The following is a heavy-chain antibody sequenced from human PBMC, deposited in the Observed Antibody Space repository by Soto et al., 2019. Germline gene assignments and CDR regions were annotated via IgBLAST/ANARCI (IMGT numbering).Heavy chain of an antibody. D-gene: IGHD3-9*01. CDR3: ARDNDYDILNGYYVYYGMDV. V-gene: IGHV3-33*01. CDR2: IWYDGSNK. J-gene: IGHJ6*02. Sequence: GGSLRLSCAASGFTFSSYGMHWVRQAPGKGLEWVAVIWYDGSNKYYADSVKGRFTISRDNSKNTLYLQMNSLRAEDTAVYYCARDNDYDILNGYYVYYGMDVWGQRTTVTVSS. CDR1: GFTFSSYG.